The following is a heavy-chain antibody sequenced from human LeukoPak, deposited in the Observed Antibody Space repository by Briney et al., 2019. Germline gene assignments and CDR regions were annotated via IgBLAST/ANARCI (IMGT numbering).Heavy chain of an antibody. V-gene: IGHV3-33*06. J-gene: IGHJ4*02. D-gene: IGHD3-22*01. Sequence: GGSLRLSCAASGLTFSSYGMHWVRQAPGKGLEWVAIIWYDGSNTDYADSVKGRFTISRDNSKDTLYLQMNSLRAEDTAVYYCAKAGRITMIVVVTYVDYWGQGTLVTVSS. CDR1: GLTFSSYG. CDR3: AKAGRITMIVVVTYVDY. CDR2: IWYDGSNT.